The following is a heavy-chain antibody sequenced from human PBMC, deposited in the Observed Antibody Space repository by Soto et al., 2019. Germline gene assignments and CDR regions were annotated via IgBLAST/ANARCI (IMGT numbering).Heavy chain of an antibody. CDR2: TSYDGSNK. J-gene: IGHJ6*02. CDR3: AKDRSTHDFWSGYWYYYYYGMDV. V-gene: IGHV3-30*18. CDR1: GFTFSSYG. D-gene: IGHD3-3*01. Sequence: GGSLRLSCAASGFTFSSYGMHWVRQAPGKGLEWVAVTSYDGSNKYYADSVKGRFTISRDNSKNALYLQMNSLRAEDTAVYYCAKDRSTHDFWSGYWYYYYYGMDVWGQGTTVTVSS.